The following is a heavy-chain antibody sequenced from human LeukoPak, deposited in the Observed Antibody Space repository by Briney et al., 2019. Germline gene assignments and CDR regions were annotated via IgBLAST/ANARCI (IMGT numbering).Heavy chain of an antibody. CDR3: ARSWGIHYYYMDV. V-gene: IGHV4-59*12. CDR1: GGSISSYY. J-gene: IGHJ6*03. Sequence: SETLSLTCTVSGGSISSYYWSWIRQPPGKGLEWIGYIYYSGSTNYNPSLKSRVTISVDTSKNQFSLKLSSVTAADTAVYYCARSWGIHYYYMDVWGKGTTVTVSS. CDR2: IYYSGST. D-gene: IGHD7-27*01.